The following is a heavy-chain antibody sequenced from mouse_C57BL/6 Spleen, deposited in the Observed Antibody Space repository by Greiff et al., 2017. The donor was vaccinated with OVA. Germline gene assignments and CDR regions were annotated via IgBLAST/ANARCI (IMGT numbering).Heavy chain of an antibody. CDR1: GYAFSSSW. CDR2: IYPGDGDT. J-gene: IGHJ4*01. Sequence: VQVVESGPELVKPGASVKISCKASGYAFSSSWMNWVKQRPGKGLEWIGRIYPGDGDTNYNGKFKGKATLTADKSSSTAYMQLSSLTSEDSAVYFCARGNYDPYYYAMDYWGQGTSVTVSS. V-gene: IGHV1-82*01. CDR3: ARGNYDPYYYAMDY. D-gene: IGHD2-4*01.